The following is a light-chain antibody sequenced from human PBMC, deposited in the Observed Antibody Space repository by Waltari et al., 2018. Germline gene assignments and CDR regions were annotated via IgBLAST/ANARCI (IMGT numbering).Light chain of an antibody. J-gene: IGLJ1*01. Sequence: QSALTQPASVSGSPGQSITISCTGTSSNIGSYDLISWYQQRPGKAPKLIIYEATKRSSGVSARFSASTSGNTASLTISGLLPEDESDYYCCSYAGDNTFLFGSGTKVTV. CDR3: CSYAGDNTFL. V-gene: IGLV2-23*01. CDR2: EAT. CDR1: SSNIGSYDL.